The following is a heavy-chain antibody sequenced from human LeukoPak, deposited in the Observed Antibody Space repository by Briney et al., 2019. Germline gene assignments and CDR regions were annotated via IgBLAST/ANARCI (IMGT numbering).Heavy chain of an antibody. V-gene: IGHV3-23*01. CDR2: ISGSGGST. Sequence: GGSLRLSCAASGFTFSSYAMSWVRQAPGKGLEWVSAISGSGGSTYYADSVKGRFTISRDNSKNTLYLQMNSLRAEDTAVYYCAKDHQKGRLTYYYGSGSPSYFDYWGQGTLVTVSS. D-gene: IGHD3-10*01. CDR1: GFTFSSYA. CDR3: AKDHQKGRLTYYYGSGSPSYFDY. J-gene: IGHJ4*02.